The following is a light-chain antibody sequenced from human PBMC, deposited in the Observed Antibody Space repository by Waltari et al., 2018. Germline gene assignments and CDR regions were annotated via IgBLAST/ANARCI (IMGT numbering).Light chain of an antibody. CDR2: WAY. CDR1: QTVLYSSNNRSS. Sequence: DIVMTQSPDSLAVSLGERATINCKSSQTVLYSSNNRSSLAWFQQKPGQPPKVRIYWAYTRESRVPGRFTGSVSGTDFTLTVISLQAADVAVYYCQQFYSSPLTFGGGTKVEI. CDR3: QQFYSSPLT. J-gene: IGKJ4*01. V-gene: IGKV4-1*01.